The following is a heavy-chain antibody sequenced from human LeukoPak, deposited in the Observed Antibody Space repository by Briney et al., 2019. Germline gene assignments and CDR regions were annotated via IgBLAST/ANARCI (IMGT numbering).Heavy chain of an antibody. Sequence: GESLKISCQDSGFTLTNYWIGWVRQMPGKGLEWMGIIHSTDSHAKYSPSFQGHVTISVDKSISTAYLQWRGLKASDTAMYYCAGARHGDFRWDYWGQGTLVTVSS. J-gene: IGHJ4*02. D-gene: IGHD4-17*01. CDR1: GFTLTNYW. CDR2: IHSTDSHA. V-gene: IGHV5-51*01. CDR3: AGARHGDFRWDY.